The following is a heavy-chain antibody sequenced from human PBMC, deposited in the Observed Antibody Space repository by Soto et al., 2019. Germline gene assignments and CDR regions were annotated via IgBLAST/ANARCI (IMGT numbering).Heavy chain of an antibody. V-gene: IGHV4-39*01. CDR3: ARRVSSAIRGSNAFDI. Sequence: SETLSLTCTVSGGSISSSSYYWGWIRQPPGKGLEWIGSIYYSGSTYYNPSLKSRVTISVDTSKNQFSLKLSSVTAADTAVYYCARRVSSAIRGSNAFDIWGQGTMVTVSS. J-gene: IGHJ3*02. CDR1: GGSISSSSYY. D-gene: IGHD3-10*01. CDR2: IYYSGST.